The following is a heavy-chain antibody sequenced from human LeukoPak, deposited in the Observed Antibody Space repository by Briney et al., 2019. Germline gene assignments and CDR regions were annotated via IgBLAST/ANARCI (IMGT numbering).Heavy chain of an antibody. V-gene: IGHV1-2*06. CDR2: INPNSGGT. Sequence: ASVKVSCKASGYTFTGYYMHWVRLAPGQGIEWMGRINPNSGGTNYAQKFQGRVTMTRDTSISTAYMELSRLRSDDTAVYYCARDRNYYASSGKKDYYYMDVWGKGTTVTVSS. D-gene: IGHD3-22*01. CDR3: ARDRNYYASSGKKDYYYMDV. J-gene: IGHJ6*03. CDR1: GYTFTGYY.